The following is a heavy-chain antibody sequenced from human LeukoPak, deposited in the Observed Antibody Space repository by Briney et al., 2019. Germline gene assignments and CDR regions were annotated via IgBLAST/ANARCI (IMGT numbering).Heavy chain of an antibody. J-gene: IGHJ4*02. CDR1: GFTFSSYW. CDR3: AREFHDYGGKPLAFDY. CDR2: INSDGSST. Sequence: GGSLRLSCAASGFTFSSYWMHWVRQAPGKGLVWVSRINSDGSSTSYADSVKGRFTISRDNAKNTLYLQMNSLRAEDTAVYYCAREFHDYGGKPLAFDYWGQGTLVTVSS. D-gene: IGHD4-23*01. V-gene: IGHV3-74*01.